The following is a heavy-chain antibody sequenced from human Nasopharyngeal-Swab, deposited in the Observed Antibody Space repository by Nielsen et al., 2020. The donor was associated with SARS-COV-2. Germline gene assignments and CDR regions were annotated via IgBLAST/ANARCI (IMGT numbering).Heavy chain of an antibody. V-gene: IGHV3-20*04. CDR1: GFIFDDYA. Sequence: GSLRLSCAASGFIFDDYAMNWVRQAPGKGLEWVSGITWNGGSIGYAESVKGRFTISRDSAKNSLYLQMNSLRAEDTASYYCARDKSSTVTTFDYWGQGTLVTVSS. CDR2: ITWNGGSI. D-gene: IGHD4-17*01. CDR3: ARDKSSTVTTFDY. J-gene: IGHJ4*02.